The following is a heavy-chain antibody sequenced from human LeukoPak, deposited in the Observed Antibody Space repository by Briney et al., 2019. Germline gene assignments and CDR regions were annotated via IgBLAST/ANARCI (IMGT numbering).Heavy chain of an antibody. CDR2: IYSSVSS. CDR1: GGSISSDFYH. J-gene: IGHJ4*02. V-gene: IGHV4-61*05. D-gene: IGHD3-3*01. Sequence: SETLSLTCTVSGGSISSDFYHWDWIRQPPGKALEWIGYIYSSVSSNYNPSLKSRVTMSVDTSKNQFSLKLSSVTAADTAVYYCARGPEWYYFDYWGQGTLVTVSS. CDR3: ARGPEWYYFDY.